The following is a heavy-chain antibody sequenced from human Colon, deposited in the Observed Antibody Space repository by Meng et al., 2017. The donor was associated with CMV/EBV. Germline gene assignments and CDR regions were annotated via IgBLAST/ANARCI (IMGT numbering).Heavy chain of an antibody. CDR1: GCSMNTRSYY. D-gene: IGHD3-22*01. V-gene: IGHV4-39*07. Sequence: SETLSLTCAVSGCSMNTRSYYWVWIRHSPGRGLEWIGTINYSGNTYYNSSLKSRVIISADTSKNQFSLMMSPVTAADTAVYYCVRAGVITTKKYWFDPWGQGTLVTVSS. CDR3: VRAGVITTKKYWFDP. CDR2: INYSGNT. J-gene: IGHJ5*02.